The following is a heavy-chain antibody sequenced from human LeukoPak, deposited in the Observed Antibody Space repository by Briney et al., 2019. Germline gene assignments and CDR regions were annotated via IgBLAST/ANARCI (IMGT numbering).Heavy chain of an antibody. Sequence: RGSLRLSCAASGFTFSDYYMSWIRQAPGKGLEWVSYISSSGSTIYYADSVKGRFTISRDNAKNSLYLQMNSLRAEDTAVYYCARRNEDPNKYSSSWYGAFDIWGQGTMVTVSS. D-gene: IGHD6-13*01. CDR1: GFTFSDYY. CDR3: ARRNEDPNKYSSSWYGAFDI. V-gene: IGHV3-11*01. CDR2: ISSSGSTI. J-gene: IGHJ3*02.